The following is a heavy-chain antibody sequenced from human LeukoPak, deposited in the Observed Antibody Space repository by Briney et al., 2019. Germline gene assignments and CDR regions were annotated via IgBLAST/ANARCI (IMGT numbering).Heavy chain of an antibody. Sequence: GGSLRLSCAASGFTISSNSMSWVRQVPGKGLEWVSVIGSGGSGGTSYADSVRGRFTMSRDDSKNTLFLQMNSLRAEDTAVYYCAKRGCDTTTCSYYFDYWGRGTLVTVSS. J-gene: IGHJ4*02. D-gene: IGHD2-2*01. CDR1: GFTISSNS. CDR2: IGSGGSGGT. CDR3: AKRGCDTTTCSYYFDY. V-gene: IGHV3-23*01.